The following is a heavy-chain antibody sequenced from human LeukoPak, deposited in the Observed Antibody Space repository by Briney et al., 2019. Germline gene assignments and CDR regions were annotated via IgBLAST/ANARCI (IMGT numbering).Heavy chain of an antibody. Sequence: SETLSLTCAVYGGSFSGYYWSWIRQPPGKGLEWIGEINHSGSTNYNPSLKSRVTISVDTSKNQFSLKLSSVTAADTAVYYCARGGGRPTKRDTDYWGQGTLVTVSS. CDR2: INHSGST. D-gene: IGHD2-15*01. J-gene: IGHJ4*02. V-gene: IGHV4-34*01. CDR3: ARGGGRPTKRDTDY. CDR1: GGSFSGYY.